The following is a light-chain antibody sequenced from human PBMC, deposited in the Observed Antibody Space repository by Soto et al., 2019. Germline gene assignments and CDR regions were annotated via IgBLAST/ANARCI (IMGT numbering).Light chain of an antibody. CDR3: QQYNRYST. J-gene: IGKJ1*01. CDR1: QSVSNW. CDR2: KAS. V-gene: IGKV1-5*03. Sequence: DIQMTQSTCALSASVGGRCTITCRASQSVSNWLAWYQQKPVKAPKLLIYKASILESGVPSRFSGSGSGTEFTLTISSLQPDGFATYYCQQYNRYSTFGQGTKVDIK.